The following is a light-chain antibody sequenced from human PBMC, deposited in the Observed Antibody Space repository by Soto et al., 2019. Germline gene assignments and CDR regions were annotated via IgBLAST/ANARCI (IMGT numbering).Light chain of an antibody. CDR3: QQYKSYRWT. V-gene: IGKV1-5*01. CDR1: QSISSW. CDR2: DAS. Sequence: DIQMTQSPSTLSASVGDRVTITCRASQSISSWLAWYQQKPGKAPKLLIYDASSLESGVPSRFSGSGSGTEFTLTISSLQPDDFATYFGQQYKSYRWTFCQGTKVEIK. J-gene: IGKJ1*01.